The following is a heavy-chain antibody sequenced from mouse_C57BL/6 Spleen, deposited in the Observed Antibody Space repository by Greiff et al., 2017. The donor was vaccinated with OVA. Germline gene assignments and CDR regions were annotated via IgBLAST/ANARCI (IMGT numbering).Heavy chain of an antibody. Sequence: QVQLQQSGAELVKPGASVKISCKASGYAFSSYWMNWVKQRPGKGLEWIGQIYPGDGDTNYNGKFKGKATLTADKSSSTAYMQLSSLTSEDSAVYFCARSITTVASMDYWGQGTSVTVSS. CDR2: IYPGDGDT. J-gene: IGHJ4*01. CDR1: GYAFSSYW. D-gene: IGHD1-1*01. CDR3: ARSITTVASMDY. V-gene: IGHV1-80*01.